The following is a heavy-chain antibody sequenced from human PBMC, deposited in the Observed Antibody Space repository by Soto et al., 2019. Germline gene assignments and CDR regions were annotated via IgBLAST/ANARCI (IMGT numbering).Heavy chain of an antibody. CDR3: ARVNSNYFYYGMDV. CDR2: IYHSGST. Sequence: SETLSLTCTVSGYSISSGYYWGWIRQPPGKGLEWIGSIYHSGSTYYNPSLKSRVTISVDTSKNQFSLKLSSVTAADTAVYYCARVNSNYFYYGMDVWGQGTTVTVSS. D-gene: IGHD4-4*01. CDR1: GYSISSGYY. V-gene: IGHV4-38-2*02. J-gene: IGHJ6*02.